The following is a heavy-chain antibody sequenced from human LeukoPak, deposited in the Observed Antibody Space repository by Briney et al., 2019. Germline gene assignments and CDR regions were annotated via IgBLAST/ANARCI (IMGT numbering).Heavy chain of an antibody. CDR1: GFTFTSYA. D-gene: IGHD4-17*01. J-gene: IGHJ6*02. V-gene: IGHV3-23*01. CDR3: AKGVRREDMTIDKYYYYGMDV. Sequence: GGSLRLSCAASGFTFTSYAMTWVRQAPVRGLQWVSAISGVGGSTYYADSVKGRFTISRDNSKNTLYLQMNSLRAEDTAVYYCAKGVRREDMTIDKYYYYGMDVWGQGTAVTVSS. CDR2: ISGVGGST.